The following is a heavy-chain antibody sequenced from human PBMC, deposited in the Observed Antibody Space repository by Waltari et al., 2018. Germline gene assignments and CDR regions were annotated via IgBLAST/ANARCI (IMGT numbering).Heavy chain of an antibody. CDR2: INEDGSLK. CDR3: ARVVPYLGRGAYDF. CDR1: GFTFSNFW. Sequence: EVHLVESGGGLVQPGGSLRLSCAASGFTFSNFWMNWVRQAPGKGLELVAKINEDGSLKDYVDSVKGRFTISRDNARNSLYLEITSLRAEDTAVYYCARVVPYLGRGAYDFWGQGTMVTVSS. J-gene: IGHJ3*01. D-gene: IGHD2-21*01. V-gene: IGHV3-7*01.